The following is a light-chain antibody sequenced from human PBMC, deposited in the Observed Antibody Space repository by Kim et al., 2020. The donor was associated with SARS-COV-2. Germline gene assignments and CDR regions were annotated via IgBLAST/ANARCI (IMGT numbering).Light chain of an antibody. J-gene: IGKJ4*01. CDR2: DAS. CDR1: QSVSSY. V-gene: IGKV3-11*01. Sequence: SPGERDTRSCRARQSVSSYLAWYQQNPGQAPRLLIYDASNRATGIPARFSGSGSGTDFTLTISSLEPEDFAVYYCQQRSNWPPLTFGGGTKVDIK. CDR3: QQRSNWPPLT.